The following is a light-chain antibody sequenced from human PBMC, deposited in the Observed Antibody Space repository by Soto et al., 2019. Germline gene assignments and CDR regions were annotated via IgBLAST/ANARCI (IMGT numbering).Light chain of an antibody. CDR2: GAS. CDR3: QQYNNWPPIT. Sequence: EIVLTQSPATLSVSPGERATLSCRSSQSVSSKLAWYQQKPGQAPRLLIYGASTRATGIPARFSGSGSGTEFTLTISSLQSEDFAVYYCQQYNNWPPITFGQGTRLEIK. V-gene: IGKV3D-15*01. CDR1: QSVSSK. J-gene: IGKJ5*01.